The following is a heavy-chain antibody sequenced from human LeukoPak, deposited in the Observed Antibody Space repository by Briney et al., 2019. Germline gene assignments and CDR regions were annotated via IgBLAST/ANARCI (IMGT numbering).Heavy chain of an antibody. CDR1: GFTFGSFW. CDR2: IRKDGSDK. D-gene: IGHD3-10*01. V-gene: IGHV3-7*03. CDR3: ARDSSPGSGKSGYDAFDI. Sequence: GGSLRLSCGASGFTFGSFWMTRVRQAPGKGLEWVANIRKDGSDKNYGDSVKGRFTISRDNAKKSLYLQMNSLRAEDTAVYYCARDSSPGSGKSGYDAFDIWGQGTMVTVSS. J-gene: IGHJ3*02.